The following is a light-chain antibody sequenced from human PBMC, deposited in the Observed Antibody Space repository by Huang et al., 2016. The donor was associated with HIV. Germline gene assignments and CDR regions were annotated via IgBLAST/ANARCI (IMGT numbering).Light chain of an antibody. CDR2: DAS. J-gene: IGKJ5*01. CDR1: QDIGND. CDR3: QQYKKLLIT. Sequence: DIQMTQSPSSLSASVGDRVTITCQASQDIGNDLNWYQQRQGKAPNLLIYDASYLETGVPARFTGSGSGTNFTFTISSLQPEDIASYYCQQYKKLLITFGQGTRLEMK. V-gene: IGKV1-33*01.